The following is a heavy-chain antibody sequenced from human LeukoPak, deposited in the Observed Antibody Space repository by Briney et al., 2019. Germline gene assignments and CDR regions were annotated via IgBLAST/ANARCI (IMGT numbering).Heavy chain of an antibody. J-gene: IGHJ4*02. CDR2: IYTGGGT. V-gene: IGHV3-53*01. CDR3: ASRYTGGWYGY. CDR1: GFTVSSKH. Sequence: GGSLRLSCAASGFTVSSKHMSWVRQAPGKGLEWVSVIYTGGGTDYADSVKGRFTISRDNSNNTVYLQMNSLRAEDTAVYYCASRYTGGWYGYWGQGTLVTVSS. D-gene: IGHD6-13*01.